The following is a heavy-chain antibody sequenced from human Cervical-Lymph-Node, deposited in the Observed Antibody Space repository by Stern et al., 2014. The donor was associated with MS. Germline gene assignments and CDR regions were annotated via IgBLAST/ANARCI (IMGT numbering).Heavy chain of an antibody. CDR2: IVPMFGTA. J-gene: IGHJ4*02. CDR3: AREGGYHTPYFDY. V-gene: IGHV1-69*01. D-gene: IGHD5-18*01. CDR1: GGTFSNYA. Sequence: VQLVQSEAEVKKPGSSVTVSCKASGGTFSNYAINWVRQAPGQGLEWMGDIVPMFGTANYAQKFQGRVTITADESTSTAYMELTSLRSEDTAVYYCAREGGYHTPYFDYWGQGSLVTVSS.